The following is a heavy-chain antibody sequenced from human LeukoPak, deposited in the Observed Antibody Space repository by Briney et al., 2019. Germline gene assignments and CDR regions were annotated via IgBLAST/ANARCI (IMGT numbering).Heavy chain of an antibody. Sequence: ASVTVSCKASGYTFTSYGISWVRQAPGQGLEWMGWISAYNGNTNYAQKLQGRVTMTTDTSTSAAYMELRSLRSDDTAVYYCARDPTYCSSTSCPYYYMDVWGKGTTVTVSS. CDR3: ARDPTYCSSTSCPYYYMDV. CDR2: ISAYNGNT. V-gene: IGHV1-18*01. J-gene: IGHJ6*03. CDR1: GYTFTSYG. D-gene: IGHD2-2*01.